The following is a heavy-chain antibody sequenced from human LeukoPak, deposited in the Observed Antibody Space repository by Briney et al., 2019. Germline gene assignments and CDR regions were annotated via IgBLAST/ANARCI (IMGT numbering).Heavy chain of an antibody. D-gene: IGHD2-21*02. Sequence: SETLSLTCTVSGGSISSYYWSWIRQPPGKGLEWIGYIYYSGSTNYNPSLKSRVTISVDTSKNQFSLKLSSVTAADTAVYYCARDLGCGGDCYAFDIWGQGTMVTVAS. J-gene: IGHJ3*02. CDR3: ARDLGCGGDCYAFDI. V-gene: IGHV4-59*01. CDR1: GGSISSYY. CDR2: IYYSGST.